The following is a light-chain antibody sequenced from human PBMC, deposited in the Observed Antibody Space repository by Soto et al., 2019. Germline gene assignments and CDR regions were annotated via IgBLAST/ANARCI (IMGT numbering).Light chain of an antibody. CDR2: DAS. J-gene: IGKJ2*01. Sequence: EIVLTQSPATLSLSPGERATLSCWASQSVSSQLDWYQHKPGQAPRLLIYDASNRAPGIPTRFSGSGSGTDFTLTISNLEPEDFAVYYCHQRYSWPRTFGEGTKLELK. CDR1: QSVSSQ. V-gene: IGKV3-11*01. CDR3: HQRYSWPRT.